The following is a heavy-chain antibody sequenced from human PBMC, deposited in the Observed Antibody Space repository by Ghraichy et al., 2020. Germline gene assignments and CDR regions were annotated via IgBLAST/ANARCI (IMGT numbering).Heavy chain of an antibody. CDR3: ARRGHPGASRYCSSTSCPYYFDY. J-gene: IGHJ4*02. Sequence: ASVKVSCKASGYTFTSYGISWVRQAPGQGLEWMGWISAYNGNTNYAQKLQGRVTMTTDTSTSTAYMELRSLRSDDTAVYYCARRGHPGASRYCSSTSCPYYFDYWGQGTLVTVSS. CDR1: GYTFTSYG. D-gene: IGHD2-2*01. V-gene: IGHV1-18*04. CDR2: ISAYNGNT.